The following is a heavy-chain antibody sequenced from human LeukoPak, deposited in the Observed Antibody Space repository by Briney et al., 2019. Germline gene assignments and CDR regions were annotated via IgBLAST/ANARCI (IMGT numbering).Heavy chain of an antibody. CDR2: IGTGTLK. D-gene: IGHD3-16*01. CDR1: GFTYNNAW. CDR3: STDYTHGGT. J-gene: IGHJ5*02. Sequence: AGGSLRLSCTASGFTYNNAWMSWVRQAPGKGLEWVSFIGTGTLKSYADSVKGRFTISRDNAKNSLYLQMNSLRAEDTAVYYCSTDYTHGGTWGQGTLVTVSS. V-gene: IGHV3-69-1*01.